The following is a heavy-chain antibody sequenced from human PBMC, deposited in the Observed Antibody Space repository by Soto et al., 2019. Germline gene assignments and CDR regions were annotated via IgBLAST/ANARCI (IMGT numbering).Heavy chain of an antibody. CDR3: ARPTSPHRAVTKLNWFDP. Sequence: QVQLVESGGGVVQPGRSLRLSCAASGFTFSSYAMHWVRQAPGKGLEWVAVISYDGSNKYYADSVKGRFTISRDNSKNTLYLQMNSLRAEDTAVYYCARPTSPHRAVTKLNWFDPWGQGTLVTVSS. V-gene: IGHV3-30-3*01. D-gene: IGHD4-17*01. CDR2: ISYDGSNK. CDR1: GFTFSSYA. J-gene: IGHJ5*02.